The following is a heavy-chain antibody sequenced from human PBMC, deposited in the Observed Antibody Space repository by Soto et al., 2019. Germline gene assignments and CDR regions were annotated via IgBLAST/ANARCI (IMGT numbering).Heavy chain of an antibody. CDR1: GGSISSGGYY. Sequence: QVQLQESGPGLVKPSQTLSLTCTVSGGSISSGGYYWCWIRQHPGKGLEWIGYIYYSGSTYYNPSLKSRVTISVDTSKNQFSLKLSSVTAADTAVYYCARGVVVVVAATTVDYFDYWGQGTLVTVSS. CDR2: IYYSGST. J-gene: IGHJ4*02. D-gene: IGHD2-15*01. V-gene: IGHV4-31*03. CDR3: ARGVVVVVAATTVDYFDY.